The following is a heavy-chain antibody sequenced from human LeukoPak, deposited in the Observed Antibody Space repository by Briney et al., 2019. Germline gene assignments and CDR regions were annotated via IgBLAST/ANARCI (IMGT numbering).Heavy chain of an antibody. CDR3: SVVYGGGYDFQGAFDI. CDR2: SYYNGSA. CDR1: DGSISSYY. V-gene: IGHV4-59*13. Sequence: SETLPLTCTVSDGSISSYYWTWSWLPQPQGQGWNGYSYYNGSANYNHSLKLRITVTVDASKTQFSLYLNSRSAADAAASLCSVVYGGGYDFQGAFDIWGQGTMVTVSS. D-gene: IGHD5-12*01. J-gene: IGHJ3*02.